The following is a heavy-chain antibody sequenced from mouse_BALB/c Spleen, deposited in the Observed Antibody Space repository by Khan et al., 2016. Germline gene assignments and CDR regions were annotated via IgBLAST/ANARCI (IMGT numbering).Heavy chain of an antibody. J-gene: IGHJ2*01. CDR2: ILPGSGST. V-gene: IGHV1-9*01. CDR3: TSTDRRCYFDY. Sequence: QVQLKQSGAELMKPGASVKISCKATGYTFSSYWIEWVKQRPGHGLEWIGEILPGSGSTNYNEKFRGKATFTANTSSNTGYMQLSSLTPEDYAVHYGTSTDRRCYFDYWGQVTTLTVSS. D-gene: IGHD1-1*01. CDR1: GYTFSSYW.